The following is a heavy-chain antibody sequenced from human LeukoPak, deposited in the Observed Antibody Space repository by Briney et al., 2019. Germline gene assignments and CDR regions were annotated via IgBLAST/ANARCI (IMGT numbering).Heavy chain of an antibody. V-gene: IGHV4-59*01. J-gene: IGHJ5*02. Sequence: SETLSLTCTVSRGSISGYSWSWIRQSPGGGLAWIGYIYYSGATAYNPSLRSRVTMPVDTSKNQFSLQLRSMTTADTAVYYFVRGPYGASISKWFDPWGQGTQVIASP. CDR3: VRGPYGASISKWFDP. D-gene: IGHD4/OR15-4a*01. CDR1: RGSISGYS. CDR2: IYYSGAT.